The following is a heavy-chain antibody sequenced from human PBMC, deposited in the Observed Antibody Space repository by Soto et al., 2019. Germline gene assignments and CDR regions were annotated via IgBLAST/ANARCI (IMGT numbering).Heavy chain of an antibody. V-gene: IGHV3-74*01. CDR1: GFTFSSYW. D-gene: IGHD2-15*01. CDR3: ARDGVSGDIVVVVAAANFDY. J-gene: IGHJ4*02. Sequence: GGSLRLSCAASGFTFSSYWMHWVRQAPGKGLVWVSRINSDGSSTSYADSVKGRFTISRDNAKNTLYLQMNSLRAEDMAVYYCARDGVSGDIVVVVAAANFDYWGQGTLVTVSS. CDR2: INSDGSST.